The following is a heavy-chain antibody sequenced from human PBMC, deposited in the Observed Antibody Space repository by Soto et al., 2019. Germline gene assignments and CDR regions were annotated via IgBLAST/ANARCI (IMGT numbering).Heavy chain of an antibody. V-gene: IGHV1-2*04. CDR1: GYTFTSYA. J-gene: IGHJ4*02. CDR2: INPDSGGT. Sequence: ASVKVSCKASGYTFTSYALHWVRQAPGQRLEWMGWINPDSGGTNYAQKFQGWVTMTRDTSISTAYMELSRLRSDDTAVYYCARVVGATTGAFDYWGQGTLVTVSS. D-gene: IGHD1-26*01. CDR3: ARVVGATTGAFDY.